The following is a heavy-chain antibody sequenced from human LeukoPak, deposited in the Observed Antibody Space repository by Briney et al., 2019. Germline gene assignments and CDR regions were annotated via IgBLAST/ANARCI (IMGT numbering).Heavy chain of an antibody. CDR2: ISGSGGDT. Sequence: PGGSLRLSCAASGFTFSSYSMNWVRQAPGKGLEWVSAISGSGGDTYYADSVKGRFTISRDNSKNTLFLQMNSLRAEDTAVYYCAKDWALVGALKFDCWGQGTLVTVSS. J-gene: IGHJ4*02. V-gene: IGHV3-23*01. D-gene: IGHD1-26*01. CDR1: GFTFSSYS. CDR3: AKDWALVGALKFDC.